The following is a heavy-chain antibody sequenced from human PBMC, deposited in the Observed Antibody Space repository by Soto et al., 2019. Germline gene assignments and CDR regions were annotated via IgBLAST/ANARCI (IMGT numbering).Heavy chain of an antibody. D-gene: IGHD6-19*01. CDR1: GFTFSSYV. CDR3: AKLRGYNSGWYDVGY. CDR2: ISGGSGST. J-gene: IGHJ4*02. Sequence: PGGSLRLSCAASGFTFSSYVMTWVRQAPGKGLEWVSAISGGSGSTYYADSVRGRFTISRDNSKNTLYLQMNSLRDEDTAVYYCAKLRGYNSGWYDVGYWGQGTLVTVSS. V-gene: IGHV3-23*01.